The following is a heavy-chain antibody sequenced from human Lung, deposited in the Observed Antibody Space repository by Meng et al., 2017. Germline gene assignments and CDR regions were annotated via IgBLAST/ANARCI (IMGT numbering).Heavy chain of an antibody. J-gene: IGHJ4*02. D-gene: IGHD4-11*01. CDR2: INHSGST. CDR1: GGSFSEYY. Sequence: GQLQQWGHRLLKPSETLSRTCLVSGGSFSEYYWSWIRQPPGKGLEWIGEINHSGSTNYNPSLESRATISVDTSQNNLSLKLSSVTAADSAVYYCARGATTMAHDFDYWGQGTLVTVSS. V-gene: IGHV4-34*01. CDR3: ARGATTMAHDFDY.